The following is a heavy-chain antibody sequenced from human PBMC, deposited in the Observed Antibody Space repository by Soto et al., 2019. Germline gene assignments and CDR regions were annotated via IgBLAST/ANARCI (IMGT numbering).Heavy chain of an antibody. D-gene: IGHD1-20*01. V-gene: IGHV3-74*01. CDR3: ARAPYQVYREMDV. CDR1: GFTFTDYW. CDR2: INGNGRAT. Sequence: EAQLAESGGGLVQPGGSLRLSCAASGFTFTDYWMHWVRQAPGKGLVWVSRINGNGRATDYADSVKGRFTISRDNAKTTLHLQMNSLRAEDTGTYYCARAPYQVYREMDVWGQGTTVIVSS. J-gene: IGHJ6*02.